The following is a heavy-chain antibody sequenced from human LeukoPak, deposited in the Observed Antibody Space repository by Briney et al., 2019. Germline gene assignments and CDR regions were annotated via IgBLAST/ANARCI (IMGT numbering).Heavy chain of an antibody. CDR3: AKDGDYGDYGDGDAFDI. CDR1: GFTFSSYG. J-gene: IGHJ3*02. V-gene: IGHV3-30*02. D-gene: IGHD4-17*01. Sequence: GGSLRLSCAASGFTFSSYGMHWVRQAPGKGLEWVAFIRYDGSNKYYADSVKGRFTISRDNSKNTLYLQMNSLRAEDTAVYYCAKDGDYGDYGDGDAFDIWGQGTMVTVSS. CDR2: IRYDGSNK.